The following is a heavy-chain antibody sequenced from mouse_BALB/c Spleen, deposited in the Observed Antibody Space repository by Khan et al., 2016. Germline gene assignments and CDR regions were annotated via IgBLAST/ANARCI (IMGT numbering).Heavy chain of an antibody. J-gene: IGHJ3*01. CDR1: GFTFSSYT. V-gene: IGHV5-9*03. CDR3: AGKAYGNSWFAF. D-gene: IGHD2-10*02. Sequence: EVELVESGGGLVKPGGSLKLSCAASGFTFSSYTMSWVRQTPEKRLEWVATISSGGGNTYYQDSVKGRFTISRANAKTNMYLQMSSLRSEDTALYYCAGKAYGNSWFAFWGHGTLVTVSS. CDR2: ISSGGGNT.